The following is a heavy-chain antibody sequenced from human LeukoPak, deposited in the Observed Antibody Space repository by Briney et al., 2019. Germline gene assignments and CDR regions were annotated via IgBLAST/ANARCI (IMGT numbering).Heavy chain of an antibody. D-gene: IGHD1-26*01. CDR1: GYTFISYG. CDR2: ISPYTTKT. Sequence: ASVKVSCKASGYTFISYGITWVRQAPGQGFEWMGWISPYTTKTNYAQSLQGRVTMTTDTSTSTAYMELRSLRSDDTAVYYCAREGGVGPTAPPDYYSYQMDVWGKGTTVTVSS. CDR3: AREGGVGPTAPPDYYSYQMDV. V-gene: IGHV1-18*01. J-gene: IGHJ6*03.